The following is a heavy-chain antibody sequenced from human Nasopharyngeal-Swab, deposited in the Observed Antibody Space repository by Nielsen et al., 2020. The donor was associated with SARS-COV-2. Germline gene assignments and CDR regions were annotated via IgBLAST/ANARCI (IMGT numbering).Heavy chain of an antibody. CDR2: INPSGGST. CDR1: RYTFTSYY. J-gene: IGHJ3*02. CDR3: ASFASSTMVRGVDGVDAFDI. D-gene: IGHD3-10*01. V-gene: IGHV1-46*01. Sequence: SVNVSCKASRYTFTSYYMQWVRQAPRQGLEWMGIINPSGGSTSYAQKFQGRVTMTRDTSTSTVYMELSSLRSEDTAVYYCASFASSTMVRGVDGVDAFDIWGQGTMVTVSS.